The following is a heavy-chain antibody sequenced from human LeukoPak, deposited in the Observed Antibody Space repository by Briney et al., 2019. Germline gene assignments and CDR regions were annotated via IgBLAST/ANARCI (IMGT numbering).Heavy chain of an antibody. D-gene: IGHD1-1*01. CDR3: ARVSTDDLSFDY. CDR2: ISTYNGNT. Sequence: GASVKVSCKASDYSFTNYGISWVRQAPGQGLEWMGWISTYNGNTNYAQKLQGRVTMTTDTSTSTAYMELRSLRSDDTAVYYCARVSTDDLSFDYWGQGTLVTVSS. J-gene: IGHJ4*02. V-gene: IGHV1-18*01. CDR1: DYSFTNYG.